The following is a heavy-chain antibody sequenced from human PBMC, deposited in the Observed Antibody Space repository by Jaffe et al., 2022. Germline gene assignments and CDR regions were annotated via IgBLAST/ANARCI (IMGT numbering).Heavy chain of an antibody. CDR1: GGSFSGYY. V-gene: IGHV4-34*01. Sequence: QVQLQQWGAGLLKPSETLSLTCAVYGGSFSGYYWSWIRQPPGKGLEWIGEINHSGSTNYNPSLKSRVTISVDTSKNQFSLKLSSVTAADTAVYYCARAFSSSWTGDAFDIWGQGTMVTVSS. D-gene: IGHD6-13*01. J-gene: IGHJ3*02. CDR2: INHSGST. CDR3: ARAFSSSWTGDAFDI.